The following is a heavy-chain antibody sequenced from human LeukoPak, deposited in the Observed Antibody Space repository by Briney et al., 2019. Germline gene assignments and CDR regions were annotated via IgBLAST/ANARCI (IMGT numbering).Heavy chain of an antibody. Sequence: SETLSLTCTVSGGSISSYYWIWIRQPPGKGLEWIGYIYYSGSTNYNPSLKSRVTISVDTSKNQFSLKLSSVTAADTAVYYCARGGDGYNYSYYFDYWGQGTLVTVSS. CDR1: GGSISSYY. V-gene: IGHV4-59*01. CDR2: IYYSGST. CDR3: ARGGDGYNYSYYFDY. D-gene: IGHD5-24*01. J-gene: IGHJ4*02.